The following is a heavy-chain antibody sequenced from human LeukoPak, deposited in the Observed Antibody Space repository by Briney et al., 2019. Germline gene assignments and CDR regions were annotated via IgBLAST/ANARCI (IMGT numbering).Heavy chain of an antibody. CDR3: ARKTGYSRGNAFDI. V-gene: IGHV3-30*03. CDR2: ISYDGSNK. D-gene: IGHD3-9*01. J-gene: IGHJ3*02. Sequence: PGRSLRLSCAASGFTFRSYGMHWVRQAPGKGLEWVAFISYDGSNKYYADSVKGRFTISRDNSKNTLYLQMNSLRAEDTAVYYCARKTGYSRGNAFDIWGQGTMVTVSS. CDR1: GFTFRSYG.